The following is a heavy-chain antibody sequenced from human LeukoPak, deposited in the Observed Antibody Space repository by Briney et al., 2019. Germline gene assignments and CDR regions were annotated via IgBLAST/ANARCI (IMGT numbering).Heavy chain of an antibody. Sequence: PSETLSLTCAVYGASFSDYWSWIRQPPGKGLEWIGEINHSGSTNYNPSRKSRVTISGDTSKNQFFLKLNSVTAADTAVYYCARGRAVGLWGRGTLVTVSS. V-gene: IGHV4-34*01. J-gene: IGHJ2*01. D-gene: IGHD6-19*01. CDR3: ARGRAVGL. CDR2: INHSGST. CDR1: GASFSDY.